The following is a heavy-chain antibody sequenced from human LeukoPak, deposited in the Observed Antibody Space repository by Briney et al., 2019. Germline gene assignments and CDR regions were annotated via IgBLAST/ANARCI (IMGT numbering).Heavy chain of an antibody. CDR3: AKKMEGWFDY. Sequence: GGSLRLSCAASGFTFSSYGMHWVRQAPGKGLEWVAVISYDGSNKYYADSVKGRFTISRDNSKNTLYLQMNSLRPEDTAVYYCAKKMEGWFDYWGQGTLVTVSS. CDR1: GFTFSSYG. V-gene: IGHV3-30*18. CDR2: ISYDGSNK. D-gene: IGHD5-24*01. J-gene: IGHJ4*02.